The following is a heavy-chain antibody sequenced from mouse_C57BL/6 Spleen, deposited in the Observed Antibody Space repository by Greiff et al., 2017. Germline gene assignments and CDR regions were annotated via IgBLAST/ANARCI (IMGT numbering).Heavy chain of an antibody. J-gene: IGHJ3*01. V-gene: IGHV1-64*01. D-gene: IGHD2-4*01. CDR3: ARSAYDYDVAY. Sequence: VQLQQPGAELVKPGASVKLSCKASGYTFTSYWMHWVKQRPGQGLEWIGMIHPNSGSTNYNEKFKSKATLTVDKSSSTAYMQLSSLTSEDSAVYYCARSAYDYDVAYWGQGTLVTVSA. CDR2: IHPNSGST. CDR1: GYTFTSYW.